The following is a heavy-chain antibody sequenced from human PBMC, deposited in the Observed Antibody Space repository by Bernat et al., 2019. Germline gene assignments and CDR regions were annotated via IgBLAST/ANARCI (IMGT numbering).Heavy chain of an antibody. Sequence: EVQLVESGGGLIQPGGSLRLSCVASGFTVSSNYMSWVRQAPGKGLEWVSAISGSGGSTYYADSVKGRFTISRDNSKNTLYLQMNSLRAEDTDVYYCAKGSHVAVAGTVDYWGQGTLVTVSS. CDR3: AKGSHVAVAGTVDY. D-gene: IGHD6-19*01. V-gene: IGHV3-23*04. CDR1: GFTVSSNY. J-gene: IGHJ4*02. CDR2: ISGSGGST.